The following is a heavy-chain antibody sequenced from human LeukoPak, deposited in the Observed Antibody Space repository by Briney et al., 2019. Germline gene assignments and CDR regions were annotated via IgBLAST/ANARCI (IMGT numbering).Heavy chain of an antibody. J-gene: IGHJ3*02. D-gene: IGHD2-15*01. CDR3: AKDRCSGGNCYDAFDI. V-gene: IGHV3-23*01. CDR1: GFSFSNYA. Sequence: PGGSLRLSCAASGFSFSNYAMSWVRQAPGKGLEWVSAISGSGVRTHYADSVRGRFTISRDKSKNTLYLQMNSLRAGDTAVYYCAKDRCSGGNCYDAFDIWGQGTMVTVSS. CDR2: ISGSGVRT.